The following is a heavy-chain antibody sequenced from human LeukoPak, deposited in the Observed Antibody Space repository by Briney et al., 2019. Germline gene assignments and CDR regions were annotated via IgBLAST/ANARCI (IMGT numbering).Heavy chain of an antibody. CDR2: IHYSGST. D-gene: IGHD2-15*01. CDR1: GGSISSYY. J-gene: IGHJ4*02. Sequence: SETLSLTCTVSGGSISSYYWSWIRQSPGKGLEWIGYIHYSGSTNYNPSLKSRVTISVDTSKNQFSLKLNSVTAADTAVYYCARSVNIVVEYYFDYWGQGTLVTVSS. V-gene: IGHV4-59*08. CDR3: ARSVNIVVEYYFDY.